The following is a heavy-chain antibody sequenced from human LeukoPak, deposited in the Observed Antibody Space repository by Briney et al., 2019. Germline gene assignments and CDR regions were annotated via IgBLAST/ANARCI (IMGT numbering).Heavy chain of an antibody. CDR2: IRQDGSEK. D-gene: IGHD6-25*01. CDR3: ARWGSELPDDAFDI. V-gene: IGHV3-7*01. Sequence: PGGSLRLSCAASGFTFSTYWMTWVRQAPGKGLEWVANIRQDGSEKHYLDSVKGRITISRDNAKNSLYLQMNSLRVEDTAVYFCARWGSELPDDAFDIWGQGTRVTVSS. CDR1: GFTFSTYW. J-gene: IGHJ3*02.